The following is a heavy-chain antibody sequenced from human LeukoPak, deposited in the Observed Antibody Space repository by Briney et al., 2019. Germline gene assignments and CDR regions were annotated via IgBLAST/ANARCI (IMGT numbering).Heavy chain of an antibody. CDR3: ARGGMTTRPGGVY. Sequence: SETLSLTCAVYGGSFSGYYWSWIRQPPGKGLEWIGEINHSGSTNYNPSLKSRVTTSVDTSKNQFSLKLSSVTAADTAVYYCARGGMTTRPGGVYWGQGTLVTVSS. V-gene: IGHV4-34*01. J-gene: IGHJ4*02. CDR1: GGSFSGYY. CDR2: INHSGST. D-gene: IGHD4-11*01.